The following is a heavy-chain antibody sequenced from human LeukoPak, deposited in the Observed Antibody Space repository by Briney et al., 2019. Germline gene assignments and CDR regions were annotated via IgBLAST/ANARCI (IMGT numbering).Heavy chain of an antibody. V-gene: IGHV2-5*02. D-gene: IGHD3-16*02. Sequence: SGPTLVKPTQTLTLTCSFSGFSLSTSGVGVGWIRQPPGKALEWLALIYWDDDKRYNPSLKNRLTVTKDTSKNQAVLTLTNMDPVDTARYYCAHRVQLSLRGPTAFDPWGQGILVTVSS. CDR2: IYWDDDK. J-gene: IGHJ5*02. CDR1: GFSLSTSGVG. CDR3: AHRVQLSLRGPTAFDP.